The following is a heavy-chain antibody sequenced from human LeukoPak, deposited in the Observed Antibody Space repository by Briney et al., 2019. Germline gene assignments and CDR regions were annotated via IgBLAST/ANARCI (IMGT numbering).Heavy chain of an antibody. D-gene: IGHD4-23*01. CDR2: IIPIFGTA. Sequence: SVKVSCKASGGTFSSYAISWVRQAPGQGLGWMGGIIPIFGTANYAQKFQGRVTITADESTSTAYMELSSLRSEDTAVYYCARDRGYGGNPRYFDYWGQGTLVTVSS. V-gene: IGHV1-69*01. J-gene: IGHJ4*02. CDR3: ARDRGYGGNPRYFDY. CDR1: GGTFSSYA.